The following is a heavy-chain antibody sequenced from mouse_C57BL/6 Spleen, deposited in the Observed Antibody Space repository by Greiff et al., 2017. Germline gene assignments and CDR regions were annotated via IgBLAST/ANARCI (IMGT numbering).Heavy chain of an antibody. V-gene: IGHV1-64*01. J-gene: IGHJ2*01. CDR3: ARPASYGLYYFGD. CDR2: IHPNSGST. CDR1: GYTFTSYW. D-gene: IGHD1-1*01. Sequence: QVQLQQPGAELVKPGASVKLSCKASGYTFTSYWMHWVKQRPGQGLEWIGMIHPNSGSTNYNEKFKSKATLTVDKSSSTAYMQLSSLTSEDSAVYDCARPASYGLYYFGDWGQGTTLTVSS.